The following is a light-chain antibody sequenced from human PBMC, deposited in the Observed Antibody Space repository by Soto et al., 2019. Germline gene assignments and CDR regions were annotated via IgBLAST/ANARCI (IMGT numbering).Light chain of an antibody. CDR2: AAS. J-gene: IGKJ4*01. CDR3: QQSYSTPLT. Sequence: DIQMTQSASSLSASFGDRVTITCRASQSISSYLNWYQQKPGKAPKLLIYAASSLQSGVPSRFSGSGYGTDFNLTISSLQTEDFATYYCQQSYSTPLTFGGGTEVDIK. V-gene: IGKV1-39*01. CDR1: QSISSY.